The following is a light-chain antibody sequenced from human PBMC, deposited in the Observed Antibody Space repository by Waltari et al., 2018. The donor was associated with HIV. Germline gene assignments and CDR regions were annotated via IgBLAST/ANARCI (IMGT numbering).Light chain of an antibody. V-gene: IGLV2-23*01. CDR1: SSDVGSYNL. CDR3: CSYAGSSTLEV. Sequence: VSGSPGQSITISCTGTSSDVGSYNLVSWYQQHPGKAPKLMIYEGSKRPSGVSNRFSGSKSGNTASLTISGLQAEDEADYYCCSYAGSSTLEVFGGGTKLTVL. J-gene: IGLJ2*01. CDR2: EGS.